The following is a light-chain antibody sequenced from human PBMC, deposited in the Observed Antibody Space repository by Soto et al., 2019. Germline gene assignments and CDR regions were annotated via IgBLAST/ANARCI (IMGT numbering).Light chain of an antibody. CDR1: HDIGNY. CDR2: DAS. CDR3: QQFDNLPPLT. V-gene: IGKV1-33*01. Sequence: DIQMTQSPSSLSASVGERVTITCQASHDIGNYLNWYQQKPGKAPKLLIYDASNLEPGVPSRFSGSGSGTDFTFTISSLQPEDIATYYCQQFDNLPPLTFGGGTKVEIK. J-gene: IGKJ4*01.